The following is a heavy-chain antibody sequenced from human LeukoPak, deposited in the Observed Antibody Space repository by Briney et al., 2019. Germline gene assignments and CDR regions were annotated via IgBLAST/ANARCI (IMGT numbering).Heavy chain of an antibody. CDR1: GGSISSYS. Sequence: PSETLSLTCTVCGGSISSYSWSWIRQPAGKGLEWIGRIYISGSTTYNPSLKSRVTMSVDTSKNQFSLRLSSVTAADTAVYYCSREGGDSSGLDYWGQGTLVTVSS. D-gene: IGHD3-22*01. CDR3: SREGGDSSGLDY. CDR2: IYISGST. J-gene: IGHJ4*02. V-gene: IGHV4-4*07.